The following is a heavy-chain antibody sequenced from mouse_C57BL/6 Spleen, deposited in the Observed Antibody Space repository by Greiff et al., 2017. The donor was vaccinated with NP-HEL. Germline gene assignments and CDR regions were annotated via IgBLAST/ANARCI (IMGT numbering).Heavy chain of an antibody. Sequence: EVKLLESGGGLVQPGGSLSLSCAASGFTFTDYYMSWVRQPPGKALEWLGFIRHKANGYTTEYSASVKGRFTISRDNSQSILNLQMNALRAEDSATYYCARFLITTVEGWYFDVWGTGTTVTVSS. CDR2: IRHKANGYTT. V-gene: IGHV7-3*01. D-gene: IGHD1-1*01. CDR1: GFTFTDYY. CDR3: ARFLITTVEGWYFDV. J-gene: IGHJ1*03.